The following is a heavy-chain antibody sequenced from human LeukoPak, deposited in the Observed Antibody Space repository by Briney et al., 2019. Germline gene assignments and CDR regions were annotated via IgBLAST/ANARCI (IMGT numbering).Heavy chain of an antibody. D-gene: IGHD2-2*01. CDR1: GDSVSSNSAA. V-gene: IGHV6-1*01. CDR3: ARSNPRYCSSTSCLRGAFDY. J-gene: IGHJ4*02. Sequence: PSETLSLTCAISGDSVSSNSAAWNWIRQSPSRGLEWLGRTYYRSKWYNDYAVSVKSRITINPDTSKNQFSLQLNSVTPEDTAVYYCARSNPRYCSSTSCLRGAFDYWGQGTLVTVSS. CDR2: TYYRSKWYN.